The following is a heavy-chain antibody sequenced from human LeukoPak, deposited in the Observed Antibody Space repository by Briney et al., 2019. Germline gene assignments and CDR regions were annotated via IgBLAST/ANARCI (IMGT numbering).Heavy chain of an antibody. D-gene: IGHD3-22*01. J-gene: IGHJ3*02. Sequence: QPGGSLRLSCAASGFTFNSYAMSWVRQAPGKGLEWVSAISGSGGSTYYADSVKGRFTISRDNSKNTLSLQMNSLRAEDTAVYYCAKCYYASSGYYFGAFDIWGQGTMVTVSS. CDR2: ISGSGGST. V-gene: IGHV3-23*01. CDR3: AKCYYASSGYYFGAFDI. CDR1: GFTFNSYA.